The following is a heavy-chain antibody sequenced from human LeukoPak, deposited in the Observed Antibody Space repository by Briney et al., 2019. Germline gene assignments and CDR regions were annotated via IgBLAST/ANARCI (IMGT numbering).Heavy chain of an antibody. V-gene: IGHV3-9*01. CDR3: AKDMLAFGELFGGPNWFDP. Sequence: PGRSLRLSCADSGFTFDDYAMHWVRHAPGKGLEWVSGISWNSGSIGNADSVKGRFTISRDNAKNSLYLQMNSLRAEDTALYYCAKDMLAFGELFGGPNWFDPWGQGTLVTVSS. J-gene: IGHJ5*02. CDR2: ISWNSGSI. D-gene: IGHD3-10*01. CDR1: GFTFDDYA.